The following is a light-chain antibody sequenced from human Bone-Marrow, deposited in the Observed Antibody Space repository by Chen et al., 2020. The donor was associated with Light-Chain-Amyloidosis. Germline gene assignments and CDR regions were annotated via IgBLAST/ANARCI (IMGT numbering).Light chain of an antibody. V-gene: IGLV3-21*02. CDR2: DDS. J-gene: IGLJ3*02. CDR1: NIGSTS. CDR3: QVWDRSSDRPV. Sequence: SDVLTQPSSVSVAPGQTATIACGGNNIGSTSVHWYQQTPGQAPLLVVYDDSDRPSGIPERLSGTNSGNTATVTIGSVEAVDEADYYCQVWDRSSDRPVFGGGTKLTVL.